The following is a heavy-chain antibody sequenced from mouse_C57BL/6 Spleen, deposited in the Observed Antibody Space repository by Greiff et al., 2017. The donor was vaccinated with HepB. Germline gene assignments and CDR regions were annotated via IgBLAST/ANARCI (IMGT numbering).Heavy chain of an antibody. V-gene: IGHV1-53*01. Sequence: QVQLQHPGTELVKPGASVKLSCKASGYTFTSYWMHWVKQRPGQGLEWIGNINPSNGGTNYNEKFKSKATLTVDKSSSTAYMQLSSLTSEDSAVYYCARWNYDYDGFAYWGQGTLVTVSA. CDR2: INPSNGGT. J-gene: IGHJ3*01. CDR1: GYTFTSYW. D-gene: IGHD2-4*01. CDR3: ARWNYDYDGFAY.